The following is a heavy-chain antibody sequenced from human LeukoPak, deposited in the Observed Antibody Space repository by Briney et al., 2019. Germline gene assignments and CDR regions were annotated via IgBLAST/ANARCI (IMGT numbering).Heavy chain of an antibody. CDR3: ARGYFDSRGYSNPFDY. D-gene: IGHD3-22*01. Sequence: SETLSLTCTVSGGSISSSYWSWIRQSPGKGLEGIGYIYHTGSTNYNPPLASRVTISVDRSKNQFSLKLTSVTAADTAVYYCARGYFDSRGYSNPFDYWGQGALVTVSS. V-gene: IGHV4-59*01. CDR1: GGSISSSY. CDR2: IYHTGST. J-gene: IGHJ4*02.